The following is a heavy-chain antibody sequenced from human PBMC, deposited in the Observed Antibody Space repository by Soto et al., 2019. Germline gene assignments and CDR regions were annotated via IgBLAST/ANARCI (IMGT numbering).Heavy chain of an antibody. J-gene: IGHJ5*02. D-gene: IGHD6-19*01. CDR1: GGSVSSSRYY. Sequence: SETLSVTNTVAGGSVSSSRYYGGWIRQPPGKGLEWIGSIYYSGSPYYNPSLKSRVTISVDTSKNQFSLKLSSVTAADTAVYYCARLEQWLEYNWFDPWGQGTLVTVSS. CDR2: IYYSGSP. CDR3: ARLEQWLEYNWFDP. V-gene: IGHV4-39*01.